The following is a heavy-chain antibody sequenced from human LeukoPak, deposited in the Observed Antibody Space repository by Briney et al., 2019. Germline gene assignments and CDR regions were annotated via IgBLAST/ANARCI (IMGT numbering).Heavy chain of an antibody. V-gene: IGHV3-9*01. CDR3: AKDYGYSSSWYDY. J-gene: IGHJ4*02. Sequence: EWVSSISWNSASVGYVDSVKGRFTISRDNAKNSLYLQMNSLRAEDTALYYCAKDYGYSSSWYDYWGQGTLVTVSS. D-gene: IGHD6-13*01. CDR2: ISWNSASV.